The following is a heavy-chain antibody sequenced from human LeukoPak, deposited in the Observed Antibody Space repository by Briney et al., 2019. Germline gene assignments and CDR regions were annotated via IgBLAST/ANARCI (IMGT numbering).Heavy chain of an antibody. CDR1: GFTFSSYG. D-gene: IGHD4-17*01. CDR3: ANGERPYGDSSLDS. Sequence: PGGSLRLSCAASGFTFSSYGMHWVRQAPGKGLEWVAFIRYDGSNKYYTDSVKGRFTISRDNSKNTLYLQMNSLRAEDTAVYYCANGERPYGDSSLDSWGQGTLVTVSS. J-gene: IGHJ4*02. V-gene: IGHV3-30*02. CDR2: IRYDGSNK.